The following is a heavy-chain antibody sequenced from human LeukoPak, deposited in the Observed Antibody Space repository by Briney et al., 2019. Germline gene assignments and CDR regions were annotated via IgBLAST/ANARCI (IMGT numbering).Heavy chain of an antibody. CDR1: GGSISSYY. V-gene: IGHV4-59*12. CDR3: ARETQRYLDY. Sequence: SETLSLTCTVSGGSISSYYWSWIRQPPGKGLEWIGYIYYSGSTNYNPSLKSRVTISVDTSKNQFSPKLSSVTAADTAVYYCARETQRYLDYWGQGTLVTVSS. J-gene: IGHJ4*02. CDR2: IYYSGST.